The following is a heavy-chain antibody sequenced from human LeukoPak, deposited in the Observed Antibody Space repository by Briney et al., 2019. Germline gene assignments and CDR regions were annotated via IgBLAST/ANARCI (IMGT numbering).Heavy chain of an antibody. D-gene: IGHD6-13*01. CDR1: GFTFSSYW. Sequence: GGSLRLSCAASGFTFSSYWMSWVRQAPGKGLEWVANIKQDGSEKYYVDSVKGRFTISRDNIKNSLYLQMNSLGAEDTAVYYCARDFFAATGAGTNFDYWGQGTLVTVSS. CDR3: ARDFFAATGAGTNFDY. V-gene: IGHV3-7*01. J-gene: IGHJ4*02. CDR2: IKQDGSEK.